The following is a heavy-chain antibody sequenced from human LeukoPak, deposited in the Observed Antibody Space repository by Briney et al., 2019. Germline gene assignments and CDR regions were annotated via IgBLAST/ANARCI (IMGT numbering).Heavy chain of an antibody. CDR3: ASLTFSGRGNWFDP. V-gene: IGHV4-30-2*01. CDR1: GGSIGRGGYS. CDR2: IYHSGST. J-gene: IGHJ5*02. Sequence: SETLSLTCAVSGGSIGRGGYSWSWIRQPPGKGLEWIGYIYHSGSTYYNPSLKSRVTISVDRSKNQFSLKLSSVTAADTAVYYCASLTFSGRGNWFDPWGQGTLVTVSS. D-gene: IGHD3-10*01.